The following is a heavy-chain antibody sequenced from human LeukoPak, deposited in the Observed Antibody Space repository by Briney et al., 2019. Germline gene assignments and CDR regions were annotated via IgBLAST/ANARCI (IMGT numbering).Heavy chain of an antibody. Sequence: SVKVSCKASGGTFSSYAISWVRQAPGQGLEWMGGIIPIFGTANYAQKFQGRVTITADKSTSTAYMELSSLRSEDTAVYYCAKVDNFDCGSTTCYFDYWGQGALVTVSS. CDR3: AKVDNFDCGSTTCYFDY. J-gene: IGHJ4*02. CDR1: GGTFSSYA. CDR2: IIPIFGTA. V-gene: IGHV1-69*06. D-gene: IGHD2-2*01.